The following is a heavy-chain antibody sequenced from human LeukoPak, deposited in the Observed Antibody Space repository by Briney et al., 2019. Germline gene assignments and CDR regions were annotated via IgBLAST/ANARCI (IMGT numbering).Heavy chain of an antibody. Sequence: PGGSLRLSCAASGFTFSSYSMNWVRQAPGKGLEWVSYISSSSSTIYYADSVKGRFTISRDNAKNSLYLQMNSLRAEDTAVYYCAREGPLRADYYDSSGYYPNWGQGTLVTVSS. CDR1: GFTFSSYS. CDR2: ISSSSSTI. CDR3: AREGPLRADYYDSSGYYPN. D-gene: IGHD3-22*01. J-gene: IGHJ4*02. V-gene: IGHV3-48*01.